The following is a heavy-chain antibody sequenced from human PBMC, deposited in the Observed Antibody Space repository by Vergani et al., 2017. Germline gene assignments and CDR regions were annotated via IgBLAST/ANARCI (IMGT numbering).Heavy chain of an antibody. J-gene: IGHJ6*03. CDR3: ARGGVEDCSSTSCPIGFYYYMDV. CDR2: IIPIFGTA. V-gene: IGHV1-69*01. CDR1: GGTFSSYA. D-gene: IGHD2-2*01. Sequence: QVQLVQSGAEVKKPGSSVKVSCKASGGTFSSYAISWVRQAPGQGLEWMGGIIPIFGTANYAQKFQGRVTITADESTSIAYMELSSLRSEDTAVYYCARGGVEDCSSTSCPIGFYYYMDVWGKGTTVTVSS.